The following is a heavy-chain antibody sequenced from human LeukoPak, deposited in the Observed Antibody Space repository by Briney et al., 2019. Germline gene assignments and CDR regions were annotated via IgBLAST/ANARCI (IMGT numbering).Heavy chain of an antibody. D-gene: IGHD6-6*01. CDR2: IYHSGKT. CDR3: ARAFSIAARPWDY. V-gene: IGHV4-38-2*02. CDR1: GYSISTGYY. Sequence: SETLSLTCNVSGYSISTGYYWGWIRQPPGKGLEWIEKIYHSGKTYYNLSLESRVTISIDTSKNQFSLKLSSVTAADTAVYYCARAFSIAARPWDYWGRGTLVTVSS. J-gene: IGHJ4*02.